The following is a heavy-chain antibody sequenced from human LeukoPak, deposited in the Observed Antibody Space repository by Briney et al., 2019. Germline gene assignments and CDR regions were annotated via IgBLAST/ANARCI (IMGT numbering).Heavy chain of an antibody. V-gene: IGHV3-48*03. Sequence: GGSLRLSCAASGFTFSSYEMNWVRQAPGKGLEWVSYISSSGSTIYYADSVKGRFTISRDNAKNSLYLQMNSLRAEDTAVYYCAGLLFGELSHWFDPWGQGTLVTVSS. CDR1: GFTFSSYE. CDR2: ISSSGSTI. CDR3: AGLLFGELSHWFDP. J-gene: IGHJ5*02. D-gene: IGHD3-16*02.